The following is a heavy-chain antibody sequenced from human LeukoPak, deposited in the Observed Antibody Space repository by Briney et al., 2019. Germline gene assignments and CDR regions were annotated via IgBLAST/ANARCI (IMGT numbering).Heavy chain of an antibody. CDR3: ATQEAAAGTLGN. CDR1: GYTFTSYY. D-gene: IGHD6-13*01. V-gene: IGHV1-46*01. CDR2: INPSDGST. J-gene: IGHJ4*02. Sequence: ASVKVSCKASGYTFTSYYMHWVRQAPGQGLEWMGIINPSDGSTSYAQKFQGRVTMTRDTSTSTVYMELSSLRSEDTAVYYCATQEAAAGTLGNWGQGTLVTVSS.